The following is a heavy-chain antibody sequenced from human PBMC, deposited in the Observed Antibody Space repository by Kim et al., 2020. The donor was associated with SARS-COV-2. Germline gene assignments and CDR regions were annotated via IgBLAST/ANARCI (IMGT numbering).Heavy chain of an antibody. V-gene: IGHV3-23*01. Sequence: GGSLRLSCVGSGFTFSGFTMSWVRLAPGKGLDWVSSILGGGVSTYYADSVKGRFTISRDDSRDTLYLQMNNLKPEDTAVYYCAKDRRPDGYWNFDYWGQGALVTVSS. J-gene: IGHJ4*02. CDR3: AKDRRPDGYWNFDY. CDR1: GFTFSGFT. D-gene: IGHD1-1*01. CDR2: ILGGGVST.